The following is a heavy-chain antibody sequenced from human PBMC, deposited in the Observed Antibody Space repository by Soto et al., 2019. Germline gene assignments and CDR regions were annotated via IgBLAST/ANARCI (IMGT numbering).Heavy chain of an antibody. CDR3: ARHEQFYYYYYGMDV. CDR1: GYSFTTYW. D-gene: IGHD4-4*01. Sequence: GESLKISCKASGYSFTTYWIAWVRQMPGKGLEWMGIINPGDSDIRYSPSFQGQVTISADNSISTAYLQWSSLKASDTAMYYCARHEQFYYYYYGMDVWGQGTTVTVSS. CDR2: INPGDSDI. J-gene: IGHJ6*02. V-gene: IGHV5-51*01.